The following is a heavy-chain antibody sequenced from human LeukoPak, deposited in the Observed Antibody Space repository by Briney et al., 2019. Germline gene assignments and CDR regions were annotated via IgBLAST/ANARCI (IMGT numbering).Heavy chain of an antibody. Sequence: PGGSLRLSCAASGFTFSSYSMNWVRQAPGKGLEWVSYISSSSSTIYYADSVKGRFTISRDNSKNTLYLQMNSLRAEDTAVYYCAKVPRGDYFDYWGQGTLVTVSS. V-gene: IGHV3-48*01. J-gene: IGHJ4*02. CDR1: GFTFSSYS. CDR2: ISSSSSTI. CDR3: AKVPRGDYFDY.